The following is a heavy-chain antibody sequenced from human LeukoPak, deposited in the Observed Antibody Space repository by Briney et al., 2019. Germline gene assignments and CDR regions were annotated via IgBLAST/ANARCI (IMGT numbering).Heavy chain of an antibody. CDR3: ARGKVDFAF. Sequence: HPGGSLRLSCAASGFTFSSYWMNWVRQAPGKGLEWVANIKYDGNEKYYVDSVKGRFTISRDNAKNSVYLQMNSLTAADTAVYYCARGKVDFAFWGQGTLVTVSS. CDR1: GFTFSSYW. D-gene: IGHD3-9*01. V-gene: IGHV3-7*01. CDR2: IKYDGNEK. J-gene: IGHJ4*02.